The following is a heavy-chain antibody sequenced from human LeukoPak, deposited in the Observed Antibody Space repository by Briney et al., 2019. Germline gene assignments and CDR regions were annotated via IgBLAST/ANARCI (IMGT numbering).Heavy chain of an antibody. CDR2: IYYSGST. CDR3: ARNKSGYYPYYYYYYGMDV. V-gene: IGHV4-59*01. CDR1: GGSISSYY. D-gene: IGHD3-22*01. Sequence: SETLSLTCTVSGGSISSYYWSWIRQPPGKGPEWIGYIYYSGSTNYNPSLKSRATISVDTSKNQFSLKLSSVTAADTAVYYCARNKSGYYPYYYYYYGMDVWGQGTTVTVSS. J-gene: IGHJ6*02.